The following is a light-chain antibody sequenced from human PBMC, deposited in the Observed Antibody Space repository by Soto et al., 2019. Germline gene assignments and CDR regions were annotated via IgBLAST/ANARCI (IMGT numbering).Light chain of an antibody. CDR2: GAS. CDR3: QHYGSSSIT. V-gene: IGKV3-20*01. J-gene: IGKJ5*01. CDR1: QSVTSNY. Sequence: EIVLTQSPGALSLSPGERATLSCGANQSVTSNYLAWYQQRPGQAPRLLIYGASSRASGIPDRFSGSGSGTDFTLTIRRLEPEDFALYYCQHYGSSSITFGQGTRLEIK.